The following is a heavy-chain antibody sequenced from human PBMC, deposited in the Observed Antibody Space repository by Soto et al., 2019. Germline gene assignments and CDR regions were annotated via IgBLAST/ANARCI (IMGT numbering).Heavy chain of an antibody. Sequence: SETLSLSCAVYGESFRGYYWSGIRKPPRKGLEGIGEIYNTGNPYYNPALKSRVTITVDTSKNQFSLKLPSVNAADAAMYFCARDFFDSSDYTTNWFDPWRQGTLVTGSS. CDR2: IYNTGNP. J-gene: IGHJ5*02. D-gene: IGHD3-22*01. CDR3: ARDFFDSSDYTTNWFDP. CDR1: GESFRGYY. V-gene: IGHV4-34*01.